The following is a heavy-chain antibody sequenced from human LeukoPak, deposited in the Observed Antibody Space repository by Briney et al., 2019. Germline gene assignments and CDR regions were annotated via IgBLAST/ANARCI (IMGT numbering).Heavy chain of an antibody. CDR1: GFTFSSYS. J-gene: IGHJ4*02. CDR2: ISSYSSYI. CDR3: AKPVAGDRYFDY. D-gene: IGHD3-16*01. V-gene: IGHV3-21*01. Sequence: GGSLRLSCVASGFTFSSYSMDRVRQAPGKGLEWVSSISSYSSYIYYADSVRGRFTISRDNAKNSLYLQMNSLRAADTAVYYCAKPVAGDRYFDYWGQGTLVTVSS.